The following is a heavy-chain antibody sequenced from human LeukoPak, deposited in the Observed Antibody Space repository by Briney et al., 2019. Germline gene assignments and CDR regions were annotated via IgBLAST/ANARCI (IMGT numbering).Heavy chain of an antibody. CDR3: ARISSSWYNRYFDY. CDR1: GYTFTGYY. Sequence: ASVKVSCKASGYTFTGYYMHWVRQAPGQGLEWMGWINPNSGGTNYAQKFQGRVTMTRDTSISTAYMELGRLRSDDTAVYYCARISSSWYNRYFDYWGQGTLVTVSS. V-gene: IGHV1-2*02. J-gene: IGHJ4*02. D-gene: IGHD6-13*01. CDR2: INPNSGGT.